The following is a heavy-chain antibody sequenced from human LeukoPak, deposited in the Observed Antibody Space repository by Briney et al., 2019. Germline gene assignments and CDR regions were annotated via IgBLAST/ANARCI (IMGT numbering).Heavy chain of an antibody. J-gene: IGHJ4*02. V-gene: IGHV1-69*05. D-gene: IGHD6-13*01. Sequence: SVKVSCKASGGTFSSYAISWVRQAPGQGLEWMGGIIPIFCTANYAQKFQGRVTITTDESTSTAYMELSSLRSEDTAVYYCATGGRAAAGTYYDYWGQGTLVTVSS. CDR2: IIPIFCTA. CDR3: ATGGRAAAGTYYDY. CDR1: GGTFSSYA.